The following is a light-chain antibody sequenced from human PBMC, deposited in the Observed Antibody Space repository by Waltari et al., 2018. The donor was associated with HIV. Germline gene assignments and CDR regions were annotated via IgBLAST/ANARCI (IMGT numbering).Light chain of an antibody. CDR1: TSVLYSSNNKNY. Sequence: DIVMTQSPDSLAVSLGERATINCKSRTSVLYSSNNKNYLAWYQQKPGQPPKLLIYWASTRESGVPDRFSGSGSGTDFTLTISSLQAEDVAVYYCQQYYSTPRTFGQGTKLEIK. J-gene: IGKJ2*01. V-gene: IGKV4-1*01. CDR2: WAS. CDR3: QQYYSTPRT.